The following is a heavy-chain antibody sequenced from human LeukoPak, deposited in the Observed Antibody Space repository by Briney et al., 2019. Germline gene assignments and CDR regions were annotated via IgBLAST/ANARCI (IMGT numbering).Heavy chain of an antibody. J-gene: IGHJ3*02. CDR3: ATTYGDYVGAAFDI. CDR1: GYTLTELS. CDR2: FDPEDGET. V-gene: IGHV1-24*01. Sequence: ASVKVSCKVTGYTLTELSMHWVRQAPGKGLEWMGGFDPEDGETIYAQKFQGRVTMTEDTSTDTAYMELSSLRSEDTAVYYCATTYGDYVGAAFDIWGHGTMVTVSS. D-gene: IGHD4-17*01.